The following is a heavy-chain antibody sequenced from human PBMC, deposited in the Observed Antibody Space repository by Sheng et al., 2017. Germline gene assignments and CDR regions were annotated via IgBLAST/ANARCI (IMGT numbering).Heavy chain of an antibody. CDR3: ARDQDYYGSGSYSYYAMDV. CDR2: MVVILNSS. CDR1: GGTFSSFV. Sequence: QVQLVQSGAEVKKPGSSVKVSCKSSGGTFSSFVIGWVRQAPGQRLEWLGRMVVILNSSKYAQKFRGRVTFTADEATNTAYMELGSLTSADTAVYFCARDQDYYGSGSYSYYAMDVWDQGP. J-gene: IGHJ6*02. V-gene: IGHV1-69*13. D-gene: IGHD3-10*01.